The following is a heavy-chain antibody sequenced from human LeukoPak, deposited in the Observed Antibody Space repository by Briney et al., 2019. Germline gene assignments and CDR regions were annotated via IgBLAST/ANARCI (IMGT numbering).Heavy chain of an antibody. Sequence: SGGSLRLSCAASGFTFSNYWMSWVRQAPGKGLEWVANIKQDGSEKYYVDSVKGRFTISRDNARNSLYLQMNSLRAEDTAVYYCARMLRGFSGSYWGQGTLVTVSS. V-gene: IGHV3-7*01. CDR1: GFTFSNYW. J-gene: IGHJ4*02. CDR2: IKQDGSEK. CDR3: ARMLRGFSGSY. D-gene: IGHD3-10*01.